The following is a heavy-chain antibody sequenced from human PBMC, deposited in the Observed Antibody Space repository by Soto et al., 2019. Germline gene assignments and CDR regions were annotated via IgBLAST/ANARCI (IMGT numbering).Heavy chain of an antibody. CDR2: KEHGGST. V-gene: IGHV4-34*01. D-gene: IGHD3-16*02. J-gene: IGHJ6*03. CDR1: GGAFKGYY. CDR3: ARGHIVSSNFYLMEV. Sequence: SETLSLTCAVNGGAFKGYYWTWVPPTPGKGLEWIGEKEHGGSTTYNPSLQSRVSISLDLVRKQVSLQLTSVTAADSATYYCARGHIVSSNFYLMEVWGKGTMVTVSS.